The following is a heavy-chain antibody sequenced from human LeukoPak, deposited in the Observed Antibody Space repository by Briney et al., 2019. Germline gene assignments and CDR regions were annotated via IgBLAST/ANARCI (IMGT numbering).Heavy chain of an antibody. Sequence: PGGSLRLSCAASGFTFSSYGMHWVRQAPGKGLEWVAVISYDGSNKYYADSVKGRFTISRDNSKNTLYLQMNSLRAEATAVYYCAKEQWLVFAYYYYGMDVWGQGTTVTVSS. D-gene: IGHD6-19*01. CDR1: GFTFSSYG. V-gene: IGHV3-30*18. CDR2: ISYDGSNK. CDR3: AKEQWLVFAYYYYGMDV. J-gene: IGHJ6*02.